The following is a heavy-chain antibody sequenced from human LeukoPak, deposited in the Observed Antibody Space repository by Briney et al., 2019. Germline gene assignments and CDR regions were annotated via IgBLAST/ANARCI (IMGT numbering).Heavy chain of an antibody. CDR1: GFTFSSYW. V-gene: IGHV3-74*01. J-gene: IGHJ4*02. CDR2: INSDGSST. CDR3: ARDYYDSSGYYYNFGC. Sequence: GGSLRLSCAASGFTFSSYWMHWVRQAPGKGLVWVSRINSDGSSTSYADSVKGRFTISRDNAKNTLYLQMNSLRAEDTAVYYCARDYYDSSGYYYNFGCWGQGTLVTVSS. D-gene: IGHD3-22*01.